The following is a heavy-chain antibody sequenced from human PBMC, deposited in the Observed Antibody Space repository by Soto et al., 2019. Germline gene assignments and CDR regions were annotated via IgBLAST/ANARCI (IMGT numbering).Heavy chain of an antibody. CDR1: GGSISSSSYY. D-gene: IGHD3-9*01. CDR3: ARHRGTISLTDY. V-gene: IGHV4-39*01. CDR2: IYYSGST. Sequence: SETLSLTCTVSGGSISSSSYYWGWIRQPPGKGLEWIGSIYYSGSTYYNPSLKSRVTISVDTSKNQFSLKLSSVTAADTAVYYWARHRGTISLTDYWGQGTLVTGSS. J-gene: IGHJ4*02.